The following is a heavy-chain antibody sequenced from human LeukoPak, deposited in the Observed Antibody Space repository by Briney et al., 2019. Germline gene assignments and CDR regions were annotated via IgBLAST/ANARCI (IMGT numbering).Heavy chain of an antibody. CDR3: AKGWLWDYFDY. CDR2: ISASGEST. V-gene: IGHV3-23*01. CDR1: GFTFSSYS. D-gene: IGHD3-22*01. J-gene: IGHJ4*02. Sequence: GGSLRLSCAASGFTFSSYSMNWVRQAPGKGLEWVSSISASGESTYYADSVKGRFTISRDNSKNTLYLQMNSLRAEDTAVYYCAKGWLWDYFDYWGQGTLVTVSS.